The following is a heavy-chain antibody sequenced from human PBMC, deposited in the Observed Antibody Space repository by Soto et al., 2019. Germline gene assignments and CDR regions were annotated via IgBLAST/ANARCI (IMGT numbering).Heavy chain of an antibody. V-gene: IGHV1-69*13. D-gene: IGHD4-17*01. CDR2: IIPIFGTA. CDR1: GRTFSSYA. J-gene: IGHJ6*02. Sequence: SVKVSCKASGRTFSSYAISCVRQAPAQGLEWMGGIIPIFGTANYAQKFQGRVTITADESTSTAYMELSSLRSEDTAVYYCARFGTDDYGDYVPLYYYGMDVWGQGTTVTVSS. CDR3: ARFGTDDYGDYVPLYYYGMDV.